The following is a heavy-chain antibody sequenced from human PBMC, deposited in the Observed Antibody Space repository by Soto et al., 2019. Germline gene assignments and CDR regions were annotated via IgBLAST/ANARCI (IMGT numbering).Heavy chain of an antibody. CDR1: GYTFTSYA. Sequence: ASVKIPCNASGYTFTSYAMHWVRQAPGQRLEWMGWINAGNGNTKYSQKFQGRVTITRDTSASTAYMELSSLRSEDTAVYYCARVWKVGVGQSYAFDIWGQGTMVTVSS. J-gene: IGHJ3*02. CDR3: ARVWKVGVGQSYAFDI. D-gene: IGHD1-26*01. V-gene: IGHV1-3*01. CDR2: INAGNGNT.